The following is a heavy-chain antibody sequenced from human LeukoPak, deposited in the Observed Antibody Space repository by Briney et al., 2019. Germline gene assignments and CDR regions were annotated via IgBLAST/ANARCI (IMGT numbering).Heavy chain of an antibody. CDR3: ARHRGSSSSGYLFDY. D-gene: IGHD6-6*01. J-gene: IGHJ4*02. Sequence: KPSETLSLTCTVSGGSISSYYWSWIRQPPGKGLEWIGSIYHSGSTYYNPSLKSRVTISVDTSKNQFSLKLSSVTAADTAVYYCARHRGSSSSGYLFDYWGQGTLVTVSS. CDR1: GGSISSYY. CDR2: IYHSGST. V-gene: IGHV4-59*08.